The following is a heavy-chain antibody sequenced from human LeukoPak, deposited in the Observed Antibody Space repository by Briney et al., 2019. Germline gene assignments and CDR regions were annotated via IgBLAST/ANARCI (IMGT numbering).Heavy chain of an antibody. CDR3: AKDMGGGNYDIWD. D-gene: IGHD3-9*01. CDR1: GFTFDDYA. V-gene: IGHV3-43*02. CDR2: ISGDGGRT. Sequence: GGSLRLSCAVSGFTFDDYAMHWVRQAPGKGLEWVSLISGDGGRTYYEDAVKGRFTISRDNSKNSLYLQMNSLRSDDTALYYCAKDMGGGNYDIWDWGQGTLVTVSS. J-gene: IGHJ4*02.